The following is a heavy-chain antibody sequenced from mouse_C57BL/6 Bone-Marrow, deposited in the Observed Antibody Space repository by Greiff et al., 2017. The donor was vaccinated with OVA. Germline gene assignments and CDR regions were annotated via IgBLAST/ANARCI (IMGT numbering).Heavy chain of an antibody. Sequence: VQLQQSGAELVKPEASVKISCKASGYAFSSYWMNWVKQRPGKGLEWIGQIYPGDGDTNYNEKFKGKATLTADKSSSTAYMHLSSLTSEDSAVYFCARGETDAMDYWGQGTSVTVSS. J-gene: IGHJ4*01. CDR1: GYAFSSYW. CDR3: ARGETDAMDY. V-gene: IGHV1-80*01. CDR2: IYPGDGDT.